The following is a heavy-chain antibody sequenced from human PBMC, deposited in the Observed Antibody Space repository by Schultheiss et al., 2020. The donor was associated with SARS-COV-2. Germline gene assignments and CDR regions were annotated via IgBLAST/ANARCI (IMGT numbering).Heavy chain of an antibody. J-gene: IGHJ5*02. D-gene: IGHD2-2*01. CDR2: ISYDGSNK. V-gene: IGHV3-30*18. CDR3: AKEAKGYCSSTSCSTTGGFDP. CDR1: GLTLSSYG. Sequence: GGSLRLSCAASGLTLSSYGMHWVRQAPGKGLEWVAVISYDGSNKYYADSVKGRFTISRDNSKNTLYLQMNSLRAEDTAVYYCAKEAKGYCSSTSCSTTGGFDPWGQGTLVTVAS.